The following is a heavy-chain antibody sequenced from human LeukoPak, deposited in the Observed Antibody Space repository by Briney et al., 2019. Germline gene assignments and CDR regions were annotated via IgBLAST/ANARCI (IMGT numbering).Heavy chain of an antibody. D-gene: IGHD3-3*01. J-gene: IGHJ4*02. Sequence: PGGSLRLSCATSGFTFSRYAMHWVRHAPGQGLVWVSRIKGDGISTNYADSVKGRFTISRDIAKNTLYLQMNSLRAEDTGVYYCAKDHYWSIDYWGRGTLVTVSS. CDR2: IKGDGIST. V-gene: IGHV3-74*01. CDR1: GFTFSRYA. CDR3: AKDHYWSIDY.